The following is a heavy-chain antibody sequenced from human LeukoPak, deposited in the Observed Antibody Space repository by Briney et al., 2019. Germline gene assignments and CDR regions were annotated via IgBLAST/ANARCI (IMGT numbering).Heavy chain of an antibody. CDR2: IYPGDSDT. CDR3: ARHSWACSGGSCHELDY. V-gene: IGHV5-51*01. Sequence: GESLKISCEGSRYSFTSYWIAWVRQMPGKGLEWMGIIYPGDSDTRYSPSFQGQVTISADKSTSTAYLQWRSLKASDTAMYYCARHSWACSGGSCHELDYWGQGTLVTVSS. D-gene: IGHD2-15*01. J-gene: IGHJ4*02. CDR1: RYSFTSYW.